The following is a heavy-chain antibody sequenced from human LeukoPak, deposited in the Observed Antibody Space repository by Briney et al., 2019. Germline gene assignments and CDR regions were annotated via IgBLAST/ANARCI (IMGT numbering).Heavy chain of an antibody. CDR3: ARERVXIXATXQFGYYYGMDV. J-gene: IGHJ6*02. V-gene: IGHV3-11*01. CDR2: ISSSGSTI. D-gene: IGHD5-12*01. CDR1: GFTFSDYY. Sequence: PGGSLRLSCAASGFTFSDYYMSWIRQAPGKGLEWVSYISSSGSTIYYADSVKGRFTISRDNAKNSLYLQMNSLRAEDTAVYYCARERVXIXATXQFGYYYGMDVWGQGTTVTVSS.